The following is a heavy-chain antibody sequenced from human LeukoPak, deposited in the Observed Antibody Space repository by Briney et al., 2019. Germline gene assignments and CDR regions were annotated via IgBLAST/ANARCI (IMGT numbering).Heavy chain of an antibody. CDR3: ARVVKDAIGWYHFDH. J-gene: IGHJ4*02. D-gene: IGHD6-19*01. Sequence: GGSLTLSCAASGXSFSSYNMHWLRQATGKGLEGVSGIGTAVDTYYPDSVKGRFTISRENARNSLYLQMNSLRAGDTAVYYCARVVKDAIGWYHFDHWGQGSLVTVSS. CDR1: GXSFSSYN. V-gene: IGHV3-13*01. CDR2: IGTAVDT.